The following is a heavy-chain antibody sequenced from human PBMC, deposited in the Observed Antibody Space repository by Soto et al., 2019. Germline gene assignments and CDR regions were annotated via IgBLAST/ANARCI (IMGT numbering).Heavy chain of an antibody. Sequence: GGSLRLSCAASGFTFSSYGMHWVRQAPGKGLEWVAVISYDGSNKYYADSVKGRFTISRDNSKNTLYLQMNSLRAEDTAVYYCAKIPIMITFGGPIDYWGQGTLVTVSS. V-gene: IGHV3-30*18. CDR1: GFTFSSYG. CDR2: ISYDGSNK. D-gene: IGHD3-16*01. CDR3: AKIPIMITFGGPIDY. J-gene: IGHJ4*02.